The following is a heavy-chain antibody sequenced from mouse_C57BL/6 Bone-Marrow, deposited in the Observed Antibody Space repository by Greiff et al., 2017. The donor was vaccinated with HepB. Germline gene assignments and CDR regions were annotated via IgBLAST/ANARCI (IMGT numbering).Heavy chain of an antibody. CDR2: IHPNSGST. CDR1: GYTFTSYW. Sequence: QVHVKQSGAELVKPGASVKLSCKASGYTFTSYWMHWVKQRPGQGLEWIGMIHPNSGSTNYNEKFKSKATLTVDKSSSTAYMQLSSLTSEDSAVYYWARERYSKEGYYAMDYWGQGTSVTVSS. D-gene: IGHD2-5*01. V-gene: IGHV1-64*01. J-gene: IGHJ4*01. CDR3: ARERYSKEGYYAMDY.